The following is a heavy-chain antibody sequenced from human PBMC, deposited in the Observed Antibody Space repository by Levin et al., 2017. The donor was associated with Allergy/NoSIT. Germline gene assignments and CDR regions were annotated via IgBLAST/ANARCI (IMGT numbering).Heavy chain of an antibody. Sequence: PSETLSLTCTVSGGSMSSGGYYWSWIRQHPGKGLEWIGYIYYSGTTYYNPSLKSRLTISVDTSKNQFSLKLSSVTAADTAVYFCARSDYYYYYMDVWGKGATVTVSS. CDR1: GGSMSSGGYY. J-gene: IGHJ6*03. CDR2: IYYSGTT. CDR3: ARSDYYYYYMDV. V-gene: IGHV4-31*03.